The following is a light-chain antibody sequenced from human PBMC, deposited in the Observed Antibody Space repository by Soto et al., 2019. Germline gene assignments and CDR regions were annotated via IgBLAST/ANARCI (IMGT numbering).Light chain of an antibody. CDR1: QGISSY. J-gene: IGKJ4*01. Sequence: RFSQSPSSLSASVGDRVTITCRASQGISSYLAWYQQKPGKAPKLLIYAASTLQSGVPSRFSGSGSGTDFTLTISSLQPEDFAPYYCVQHYIYPLTFCGRTK. V-gene: IGKV1-9*01. CDR3: VQHYIYPLT. CDR2: AAS.